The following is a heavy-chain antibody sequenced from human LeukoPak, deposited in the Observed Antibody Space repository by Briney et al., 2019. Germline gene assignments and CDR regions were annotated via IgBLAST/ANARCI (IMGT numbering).Heavy chain of an antibody. V-gene: IGHV4-59*01. D-gene: IGHD5-18*01. CDR2: IYYSGST. Sequence: SETLSLTCTVSGGSISSYYWSWIRQPPGKGLEWIGYIYYSGSTNYNPSLKSRVTISVDTSKNQFSLKLSSVTAADTAVYYCARVVDTNAFDIWGQGTMVTASS. CDR3: ARVVDTNAFDI. J-gene: IGHJ3*02. CDR1: GGSISSYY.